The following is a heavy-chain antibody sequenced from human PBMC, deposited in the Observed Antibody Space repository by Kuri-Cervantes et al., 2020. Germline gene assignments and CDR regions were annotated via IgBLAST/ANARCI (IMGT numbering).Heavy chain of an antibody. CDR3: ARVEVTTNYYYYMDV. D-gene: IGHD4-17*01. J-gene: IGHJ6*03. V-gene: IGHV3-7*01. Sequence: ETLSLTCAASGFIVSSNHMSWVRQAPGKGLEWVANIKQDGSEKYYVDSVKGRFTISRDNAKNSLYLQMNSLRAEDTAVYYCARVEVTTNYYYYMDVWGKGTTVTVSS. CDR2: IKQDGSEK. CDR1: GFIVSSNH.